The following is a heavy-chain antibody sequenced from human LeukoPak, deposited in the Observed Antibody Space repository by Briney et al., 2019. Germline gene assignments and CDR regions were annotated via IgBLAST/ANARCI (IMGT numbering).Heavy chain of an antibody. J-gene: IGHJ5*02. D-gene: IGHD5-18*01. CDR2: IYYSGNT. CDR3: AATASNWFDP. Sequence: SQTLSLTCTVSGVSISSGDFYWTWIRQPPGKGLEWIGYIYYSGNTYYNPSLKSRVTISVDTSKNQFSLKLSSVTAADTDVYYCAATASNWFDPWGQGTLVTVSS. CDR1: GVSISSGDFY. V-gene: IGHV4-30-4*08.